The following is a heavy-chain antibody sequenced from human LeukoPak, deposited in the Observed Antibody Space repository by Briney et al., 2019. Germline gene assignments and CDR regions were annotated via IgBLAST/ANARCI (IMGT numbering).Heavy chain of an antibody. CDR1: GFTFSSYA. V-gene: IGHV3-30-3*01. CDR3: ARVGHCSSTSCSFNYYGMDV. J-gene: IGHJ6*02. Sequence: GGSLRLSCAASGFTFSSYAMHWVRQAPGKGLEWVAVISYDGSNKYYAGSVKGRFTISRDNSKNTLYLQMNSLRAEDTAVYYCARVGHCSSTSCSFNYYGMDVWGQGTTVTVSS. CDR2: ISYDGSNK. D-gene: IGHD2-2*01.